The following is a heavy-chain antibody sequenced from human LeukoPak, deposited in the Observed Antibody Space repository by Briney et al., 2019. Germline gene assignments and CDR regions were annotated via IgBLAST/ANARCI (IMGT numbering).Heavy chain of an antibody. CDR3: ARDPAEGYYYYMDV. CDR2: ISSSSSFI. CDR1: GFTFSKEV. J-gene: IGHJ6*03. Sequence: GGSLRLSCAASGFTFSKEVMHWVRQAPGKGLEWVSSISSSSSFIYYADSVKGRFTISRDSAKNSLYLQMNSLRAEDTAVYYCARDPAEGYYYYMDVWGKGTTVTVSS. V-gene: IGHV3-21*01.